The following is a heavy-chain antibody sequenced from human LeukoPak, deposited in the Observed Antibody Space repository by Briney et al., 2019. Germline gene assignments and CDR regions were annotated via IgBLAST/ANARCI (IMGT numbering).Heavy chain of an antibody. D-gene: IGHD3-10*01. V-gene: IGHV3-7*01. J-gene: IGHJ4*02. CDR3: AREDYYGSGSYYNDY. CDR1: GFTFSSYW. CDR2: IKQDGSEK. Sequence: GGSLRLSCAASGFTFSSYWMSWVRQAPGKGLERVANIKQDGSEKYYVDSVKGRFTISRDNAKNSLYLQMNSLRAEDTAVYYCAREDYYGSGSYYNDYWGQGTLVTVSS.